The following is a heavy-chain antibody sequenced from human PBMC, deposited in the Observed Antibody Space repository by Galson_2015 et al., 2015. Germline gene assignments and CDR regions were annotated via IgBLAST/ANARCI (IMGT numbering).Heavy chain of an antibody. V-gene: IGHV3-23*01. CDR3: ARGMIAAAGDY. D-gene: IGHD6-13*01. CDR2: IGGNGGST. J-gene: IGHJ4*02. Sequence: IGGNGGSTYYADSVKGRFTISRDNSKNTLYLQMNSLRAEDTAIYYCARGMIAAAGDYWGQGTLVTVSS.